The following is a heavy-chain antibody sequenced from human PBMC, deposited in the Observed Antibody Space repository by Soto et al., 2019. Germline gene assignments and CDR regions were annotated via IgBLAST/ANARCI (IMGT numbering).Heavy chain of an antibody. Sequence: QVQLVESGGGVVQPGRSLRLSCAASGFTFSSYGMHWVRQAPGKGLEGVAVIWYDGSNKYYADSVKGRFTISRDYSANTLYMQMNSMRAEDTSVYYCARDMKYDFWRGYRDYWGQGTLVTVSS. J-gene: IGHJ4*02. CDR2: IWYDGSNK. V-gene: IGHV3-33*01. CDR1: GFTFSSYG. CDR3: ARDMKYDFWRGYRDY. D-gene: IGHD3-3*01.